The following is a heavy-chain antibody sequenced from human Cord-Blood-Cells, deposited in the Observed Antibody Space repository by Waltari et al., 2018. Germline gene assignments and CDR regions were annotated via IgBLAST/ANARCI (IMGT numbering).Heavy chain of an antibody. CDR2: INHSGST. J-gene: IGHJ6*03. Sequence: QVQLPQWGAGLLKPSEPLSLTCAVYGGSFSGYYWSWTRQPPGKGLEWIGEINHSGSTNYNPSLKSRVTISVDTSKNQFSLKLSSVTAADTAVYYCARGEYIVATIHYYYYYMDVWGKGTTVTVSS. CDR1: GGSFSGYY. D-gene: IGHD5-12*01. CDR3: ARGEYIVATIHYYYYYMDV. V-gene: IGHV4-34*01.